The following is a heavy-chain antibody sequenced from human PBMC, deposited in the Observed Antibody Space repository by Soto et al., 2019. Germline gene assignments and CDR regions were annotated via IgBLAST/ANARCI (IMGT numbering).Heavy chain of an antibody. V-gene: IGHV1-2*02. CDR2: INPNNGVT. Sequence: GASVKVSCKASGGTLTISSHGISWVRQAPGQGLEWMGWINPNNGVTNYAQKFQGRVTMTRDTSISTAYMDLSRLTSDDTAVYYCARGALAVANWFDPWGQGTQVTVSS. J-gene: IGHJ5*02. CDR1: GGTLTISSHG. D-gene: IGHD6-19*01. CDR3: ARGALAVANWFDP.